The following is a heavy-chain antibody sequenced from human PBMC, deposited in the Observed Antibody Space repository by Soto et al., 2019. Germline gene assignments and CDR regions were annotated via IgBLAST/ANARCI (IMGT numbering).Heavy chain of an antibody. D-gene: IGHD2-15*01. J-gene: IGHJ4*02. CDR2: IYYSGST. Sequence: SETLSLTGTVSGGSISSGGYYWSWIRQHPGKGLEWIGYIYYSGSTYYNPSLKSRVTISVDTSKNQFSLKLSSVTAADTAVYYCAREGRENFDYWGQGTLVTVSS. V-gene: IGHV4-31*03. CDR3: AREGRENFDY. CDR1: GGSISSGGYY.